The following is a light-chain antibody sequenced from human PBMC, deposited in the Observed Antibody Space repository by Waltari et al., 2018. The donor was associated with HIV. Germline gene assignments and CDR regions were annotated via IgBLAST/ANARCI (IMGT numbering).Light chain of an antibody. Sequence: QSALTQPPSASGSPGQSVTISCTGTSSDLGAYNYVSWYQQHPDKAPKLMIYDVRKRPSGVPDRFSGSKSGNTASLTVSGLQTEYEADYYCSSYAGSNNPYVFGTGTKVTVL. CDR1: SSDLGAYNY. V-gene: IGLV2-8*01. CDR3: SSYAGSNNPYV. CDR2: DVR. J-gene: IGLJ1*01.